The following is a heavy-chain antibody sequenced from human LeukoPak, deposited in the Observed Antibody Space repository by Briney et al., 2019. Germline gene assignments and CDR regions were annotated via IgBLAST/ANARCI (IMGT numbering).Heavy chain of an antibody. CDR3: AKGHSRAGIITNFDY. CDR1: RFSFSTYA. D-gene: IGHD1-14*01. J-gene: IGHJ4*02. V-gene: IGHV3-23*01. Sequence: PGGSLRLSCAASRFSFSTYAMTWVRQAPGKGLEWVSGISGNGGSTYYAGSVKGRFTISRDNSKNTLSLQMNTLRAEDTALYYCAKGHSRAGIITNFDYWGQGTLVTVSS. CDR2: ISGNGGST.